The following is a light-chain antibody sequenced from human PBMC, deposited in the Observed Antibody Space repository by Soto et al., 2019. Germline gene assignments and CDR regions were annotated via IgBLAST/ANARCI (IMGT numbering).Light chain of an antibody. CDR1: QSINSW. Sequence: DIQMTQSPSTLSASVGDRVTITCRASQSINSWLAWYQQKPGKAPKLLISKASTLESGVPSRFSGSGSGTEFTLTISSLQPDDFATYYCQQYNIYSTFGRGTKVEIK. J-gene: IGKJ1*01. V-gene: IGKV1-5*03. CDR2: KAS. CDR3: QQYNIYST.